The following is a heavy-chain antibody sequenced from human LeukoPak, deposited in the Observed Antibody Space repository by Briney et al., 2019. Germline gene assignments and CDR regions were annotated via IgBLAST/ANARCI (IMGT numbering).Heavy chain of an antibody. V-gene: IGHV1-2*02. Sequence: GASVRVSCKASAYIFTGYYIHWVRQAPGQGLEWMGWINPNSAGTNYAQKFQGRVTITRDTSISTAYMELSRLRADDTAVYDCAIIAAAGYFDYWGQGTLVTVSS. CDR2: INPNSAGT. CDR3: AIIAAAGYFDY. J-gene: IGHJ4*02. CDR1: AYIFTGYY. D-gene: IGHD6-13*01.